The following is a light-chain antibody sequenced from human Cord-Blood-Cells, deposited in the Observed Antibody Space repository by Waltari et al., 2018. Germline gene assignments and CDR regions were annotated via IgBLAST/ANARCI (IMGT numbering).Light chain of an antibody. J-gene: IGKJ4*01. V-gene: IGKV1-39*01. CDR3: QQSYSTLT. CDR2: AAS. CDR1: QSISSY. Sequence: DIQMTQSPSSLSASVGDRVTITCRASQSISSYLNWYQQKPGNAPKLLIYAASSLQSGVLSRFSGSGSGTDFTLTISSLQPEDFATYYCQQSYSTLTFGGGTKVEIK.